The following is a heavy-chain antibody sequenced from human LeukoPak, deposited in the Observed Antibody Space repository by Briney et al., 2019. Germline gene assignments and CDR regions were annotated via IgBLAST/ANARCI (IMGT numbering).Heavy chain of an antibody. CDR1: GYTFTSYD. V-gene: IGHV1-8*01. J-gene: IGHJ6*03. D-gene: IGHD2-2*02. CDR2: MNPNSGNT. CDR3: ARGNNQRRYCSSTSCYRDYYYYMDV. Sequence: ASVKVSCKASGYTFTSYDINWVRQATGQGLEWMGWMNPNSGNTGYAQKFQGRVTMTRNTSISTAYMELSSLRSEDTAVYYCARGNNQRRYCSSTSCYRDYYYYMDVWGKGTTVTVSS.